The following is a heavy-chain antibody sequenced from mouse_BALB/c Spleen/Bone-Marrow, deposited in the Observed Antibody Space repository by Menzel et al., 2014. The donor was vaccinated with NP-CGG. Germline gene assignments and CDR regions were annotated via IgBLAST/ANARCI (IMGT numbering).Heavy chain of an antibody. Sequence: EVQVVESGGGLVQPGGSLKLPCAASGFDFSGFWMGWVRQAPGKGLEWIGEINPDSSTINYTPSLKDRFIISRDNAKNTLYLQMSKVRSEDTALYYCARLGYYGGFAYWGQGTLVTVSA. D-gene: IGHD2-3*01. J-gene: IGHJ3*01. CDR2: INPDSSTI. CDR1: GFDFSGFW. CDR3: ARLGYYGGFAY. V-gene: IGHV4-1*02.